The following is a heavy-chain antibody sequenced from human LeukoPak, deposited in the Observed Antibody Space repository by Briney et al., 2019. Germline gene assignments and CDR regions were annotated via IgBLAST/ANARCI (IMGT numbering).Heavy chain of an antibody. CDR2: ISAYNGNT. J-gene: IGHJ6*02. D-gene: IGHD3-3*01. CDR1: GYTFTSYG. Sequence: ASVKVSCKASGYTFTSYGISWVRQAPGQGLEWMGWISAYNGNTNYAQKLQGRVTMTTDTSTSTAYMELRSLRSDDTAVYYCARLGTFESSYDFWSGYLPDCYYGMDVWGQGTTVTVSS. CDR3: ARLGTFESSYDFWSGYLPDCYYGMDV. V-gene: IGHV1-18*01.